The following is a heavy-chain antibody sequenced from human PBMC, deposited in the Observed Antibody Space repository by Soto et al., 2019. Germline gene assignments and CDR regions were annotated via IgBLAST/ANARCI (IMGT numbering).Heavy chain of an antibody. J-gene: IGHJ6*02. CDR3: ARDDYGSGSFYYYGMDV. CDR1: GFTFSSYG. Sequence: QVQLVESGGGVVQPGRSLRLSCAASGFTFSSYGMHWVRQAPGKGLEWVAVIWYDGSNKYYADSVKGRFTISRDNSKNTLYLQMNSLSAEDTAVYYCARDDYGSGSFYYYGMDVWGQGTTVTVSS. V-gene: IGHV3-33*01. D-gene: IGHD3-10*01. CDR2: IWYDGSNK.